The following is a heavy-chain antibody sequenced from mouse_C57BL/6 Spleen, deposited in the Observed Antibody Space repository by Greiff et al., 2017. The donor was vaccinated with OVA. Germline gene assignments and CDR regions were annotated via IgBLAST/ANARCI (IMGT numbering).Heavy chain of an antibody. CDR3: APITTVVDWYFDV. V-gene: IGHV14-3*01. J-gene: IGHJ1*03. D-gene: IGHD1-1*01. CDR2: IDPANGNT. Sequence: EVKLQESVAELVRPGASVKSSCTASGFNIKNTYMHWVKQRPEQGLEWIGRIDPANGNTKYAPKFQGKATITADTSSNTAYLQLSSLTSEDTAIYYCAPITTVVDWYFDVWGTGTTVTVSS. CDR1: GFNIKNTY.